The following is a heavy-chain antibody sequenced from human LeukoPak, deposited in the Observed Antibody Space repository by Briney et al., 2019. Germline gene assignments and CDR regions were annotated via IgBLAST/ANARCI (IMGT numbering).Heavy chain of an antibody. J-gene: IGHJ4*02. CDR1: GGTFSSYA. CDR2: IIPIFGTA. Sequence: GASVKFSCQASGGTFSSYAISWVRQAPGQGLEWMGGIIPIFGTANYAQKFQGRVTITADESTSTAYMELSSLRSEDTAVYYCARDTGSGDGYTYWGQGTLVTVSS. CDR3: ARDTGSGDGYTY. D-gene: IGHD5-24*01. V-gene: IGHV1-69*13.